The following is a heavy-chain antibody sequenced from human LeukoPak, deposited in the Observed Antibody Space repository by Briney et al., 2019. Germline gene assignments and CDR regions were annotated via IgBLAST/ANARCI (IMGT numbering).Heavy chain of an antibody. CDR1: GGSISSSTYY. CDR2: IYYRGST. Sequence: SETLSLTCTVSGGSISSSTYYWGWVRQPPGKGLEWIGSIYYRGSTYYNPSLKSRVTISVDTSKNQFSLKLSSVTAADTAVYCCARVKDYYDSSGSYYFDYWGQGTLVTVSS. D-gene: IGHD3-22*01. J-gene: IGHJ4*02. CDR3: ARVKDYYDSSGSYYFDY. V-gene: IGHV4-39*07.